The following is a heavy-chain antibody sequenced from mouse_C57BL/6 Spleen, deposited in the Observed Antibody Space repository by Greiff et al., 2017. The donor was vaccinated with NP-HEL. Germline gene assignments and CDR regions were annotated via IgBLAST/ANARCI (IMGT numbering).Heavy chain of an antibody. J-gene: IGHJ2*01. CDR1: GYTFTSYG. V-gene: IGHV1-81*01. Sequence: VQLVESGAELARPGASVKLSCKASGYTFTSYGISWVKQRTGQGLEWIGEIYPRSGNTYYNEKFKGKATLTADKSSSTAYMELRSLTSEDSAVYFWARDEDDYDGYWGQGTTLTVAS. CDR2: IYPRSGNT. CDR3: ARDEDDYDGY. D-gene: IGHD2-4*01.